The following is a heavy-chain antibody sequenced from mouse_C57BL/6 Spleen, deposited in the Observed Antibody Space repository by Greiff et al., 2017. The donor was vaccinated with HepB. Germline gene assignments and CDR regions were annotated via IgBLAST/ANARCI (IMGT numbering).Heavy chain of an antibody. Sequence: EVQVVESGGGLVKPGGSLKLSCAASGFTFSDYGMHWVRQAPEKGLEWVAYISSGSSTIYYADTVKGRFTISRDKAKNTLFLQMTSLRSEDTAMYYCARNPPTAGFDVWGTGTTVTVSS. CDR3: ARNPPTAGFDV. J-gene: IGHJ1*03. D-gene: IGHD2-10*01. CDR1: GFTFSDYG. CDR2: ISSGSSTI. V-gene: IGHV5-17*01.